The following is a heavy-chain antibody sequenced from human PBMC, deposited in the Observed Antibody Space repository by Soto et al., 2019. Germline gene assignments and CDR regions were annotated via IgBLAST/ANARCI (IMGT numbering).Heavy chain of an antibody. J-gene: IGHJ6*02. CDR3: AGGAYSSSWYSYYYGMDV. V-gene: IGHV5-10-1*01. D-gene: IGHD6-13*01. CDR2: IDPSDSYT. Sequence: PGESLKISCKGSGYSFTSYWISWVRQMPGKGLEWMGRIDPSDSYTNYSPSFQGHVTISADKSISTAYLKWSSLKASDTAMYYWAGGAYSSSWYSYYYGMDVWGQGTTVTVSS. CDR1: GYSFTSYW.